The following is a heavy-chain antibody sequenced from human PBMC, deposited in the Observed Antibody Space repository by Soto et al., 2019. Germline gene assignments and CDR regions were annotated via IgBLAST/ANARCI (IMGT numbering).Heavy chain of an antibody. CDR3: ARAGATVTTYSDY. J-gene: IGHJ4*02. D-gene: IGHD4-17*01. V-gene: IGHV1-18*01. CDR1: GYSFTTYG. CDR2: ISGSSGHT. Sequence: QAQLVPSGAEVKKPGASVKVSCKASGYSFTTYGISWVRQAPGQGLEWMGWISGSSGHTDYVEKLQGRVSMTTDTSTSTAYMELRSLRSDDTAVYYCARAGATVTTYSDYWGQGTLVTVSS.